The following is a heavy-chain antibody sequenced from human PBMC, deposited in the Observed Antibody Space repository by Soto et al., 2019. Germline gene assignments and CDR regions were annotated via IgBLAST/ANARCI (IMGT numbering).Heavy chain of an antibody. V-gene: IGHV4-30-4*01. D-gene: IGHD3-22*01. CDR1: GASINNNDYY. Sequence: PSETLSLTCTVSGASINNNDYYWSWIRQTQGKGLEWVVYVYYSGTTDYIPPLKSRLSMSIDKSQDQFTLKLNSVTAADTATYYCARMSYFYEKWYFDLWGRSTLVTVS. CDR2: VYYSGTT. J-gene: IGHJ2*01. CDR3: ARMSYFYEKWYFDL.